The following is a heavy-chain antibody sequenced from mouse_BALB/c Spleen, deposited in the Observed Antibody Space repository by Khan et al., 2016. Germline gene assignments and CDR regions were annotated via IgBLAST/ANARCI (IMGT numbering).Heavy chain of an antibody. Sequence: QIQLVQSGPELKKPGKTVKISCKASGYTFTNYGMNWVKQAPGKGLKWMGWINTYSGESTYADDFKGRFAFSLETSANTAYLQINNLKNEDTDTDVCARYRYYYGSSRYFDVWGAGTTVTVSS. D-gene: IGHD1-1*01. CDR1: GYTFTNYG. CDR2: INTYSGES. V-gene: IGHV9-3-1*01. CDR3: ARYRYYYGSSRYFDV. J-gene: IGHJ1*01.